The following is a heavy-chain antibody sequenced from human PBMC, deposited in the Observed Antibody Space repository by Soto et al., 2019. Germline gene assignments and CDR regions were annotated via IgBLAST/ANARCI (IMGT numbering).Heavy chain of an antibody. CDR2: FCYDGINK. J-gene: IGHJ6*02. Sequence: PGGSLRLSCAASGFTFSSYGMHWVRQAPGKGLEWVAVFCYDGINKYYAVSVKGRFTISRDNSKNTLFLQMNSLRAEDTAVYYCAREGRVAAAGTIYYYYGMDVWGQGTTVTVSS. CDR3: AREGRVAAAGTIYYYYGMDV. CDR1: GFTFSSYG. V-gene: IGHV3-33*01. D-gene: IGHD6-13*01.